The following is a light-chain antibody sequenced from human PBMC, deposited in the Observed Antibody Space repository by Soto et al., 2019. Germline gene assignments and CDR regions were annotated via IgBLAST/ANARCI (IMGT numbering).Light chain of an antibody. Sequence: QSVLTQPPSVSDAPRQRVSISCSGSSSNIGNHAVNWYQQPPGKAPKLLIYYDDLLPSGVSDRFSGSKSGASASLAISGLQSEDEADYYCAAWDDSLNGYVFGTGTKLTVL. V-gene: IGLV1-36*01. J-gene: IGLJ1*01. CDR3: AAWDDSLNGYV. CDR2: YDD. CDR1: SSNIGNHA.